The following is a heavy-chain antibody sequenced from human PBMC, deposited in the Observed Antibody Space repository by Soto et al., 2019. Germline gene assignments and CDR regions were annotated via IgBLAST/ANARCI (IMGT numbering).Heavy chain of an antibody. CDR2: IYYSGST. V-gene: IGHV4-39*01. D-gene: IGHD3-10*01. J-gene: IGHJ4*02. CDR3: AGSGGYDPDY. Sequence: PSETLSLTCTVSGGSISSSSYYWGWIRQPPGKGLEWIGSIYYSGSTYYNPSLKSRVTISVDTSKNQFSLKLSSVTAADTAVYYCAGSGGYDPDYWGQGTLVTVSS. CDR1: GGSISSSSYY.